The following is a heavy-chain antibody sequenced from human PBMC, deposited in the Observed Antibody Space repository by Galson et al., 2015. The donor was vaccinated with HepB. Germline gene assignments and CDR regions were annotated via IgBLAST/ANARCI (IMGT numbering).Heavy chain of an antibody. CDR1: GYTFTGYY. D-gene: IGHD1-7*01. V-gene: IGHV1-2*02. J-gene: IGHJ4*02. CDR3: ARDRGGGGPSLTGTTWVY. CDR2: INPNSGGT. Sequence: SVKVSCKASGYTFTGYYMHWVRQAPGQGLEWMGWINPNSGGTNYAQKFQGRVTMTRDTSISTAYMELSRLRSDDTAVYYCARDRGGGGPSLTGTTWVYWGQGTLVTVSS.